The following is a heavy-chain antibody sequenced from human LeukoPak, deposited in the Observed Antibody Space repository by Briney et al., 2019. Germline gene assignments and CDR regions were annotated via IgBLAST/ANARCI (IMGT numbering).Heavy chain of an antibody. D-gene: IGHD4/OR15-4a*01. J-gene: IGHJ4*02. CDR1: GFTFSRYA. V-gene: IGHV3-30*03. Sequence: GGSLRLSCAASGFTFSRYAMHWVRQAPGKGLEWVALTSSDGSIKNYADSVKGRFTISRDNSKNTLYLEVNSLRPEDTAVYYCAAYADYGGAWPLDYWGQGTLVTVSS. CDR2: TSSDGSIK. CDR3: AAYADYGGAWPLDY.